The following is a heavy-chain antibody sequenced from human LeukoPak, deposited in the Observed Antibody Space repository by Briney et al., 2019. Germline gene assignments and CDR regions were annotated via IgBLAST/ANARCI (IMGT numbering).Heavy chain of an antibody. J-gene: IGHJ4*02. CDR2: ISGSGGST. CDR3: AKDGHSSGLGFDY. CDR1: GFTFSSYA. V-gene: IGHV3-23*01. D-gene: IGHD3-22*01. Sequence: GGSLRLSCAASGFTFSSYAMSWVRQAPGKGLEWVSGISGSGGSTYYADSVKGRFTISRDNSKNTLYLQMNSLRAEDTAVYYCAKDGHSSGLGFDYWGQGTLVTVSS.